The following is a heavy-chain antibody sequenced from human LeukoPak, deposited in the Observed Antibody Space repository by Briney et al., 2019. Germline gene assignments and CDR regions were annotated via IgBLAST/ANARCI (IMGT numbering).Heavy chain of an antibody. D-gene: IGHD6-13*01. CDR1: GGSFSGYY. CDR3: ARHGSSWYYFDY. J-gene: IGHJ4*02. Sequence: SETLSLTCAVYGGSFSGYYWSWIRQPPGKGLKWIGEINHSGSTNYHPSLKSRVTISVDTSKNQFSLKLSSVTAADTAVYYCARHGSSWYYFDYWGQGTLVTVSS. CDR2: INHSGST. V-gene: IGHV4-34*01.